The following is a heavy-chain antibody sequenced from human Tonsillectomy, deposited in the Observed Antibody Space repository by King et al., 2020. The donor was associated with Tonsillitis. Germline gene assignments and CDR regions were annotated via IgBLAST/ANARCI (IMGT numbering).Heavy chain of an antibody. CDR3: ASLGYCSSTSCYLGYYMDV. CDR2: INPNSGGP. J-gene: IGHJ6*03. Sequence: VQLVESGAEVEKPGASVKVSCKASGYTFTGYYMHWVRQAPGQGLEWMGWINPNSGGPNYAQKFQGRGTMTRDTSISPAYMELSRLRSDDTAVYYCASLGYCSSTSCYLGYYMDVWGKGTTVTVSS. CDR1: GYTFTGYY. D-gene: IGHD2-2*01. V-gene: IGHV1-2*02.